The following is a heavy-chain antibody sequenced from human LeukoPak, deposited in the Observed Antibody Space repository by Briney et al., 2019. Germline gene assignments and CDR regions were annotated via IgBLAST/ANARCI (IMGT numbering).Heavy chain of an antibody. Sequence: GASVKVSCKASGYTFTSYDINWVRQATGQGLEWMGWMNPNSGNTGYAQKFQGRVTMTRNTSISTAYMELSSLRSEDTAVYYCARRPIVATGAWFDPWGQGTLVTVSS. D-gene: IGHD5-12*01. V-gene: IGHV1-8*01. CDR2: MNPNSGNT. CDR1: GYTFTSYD. CDR3: ARRPIVATGAWFDP. J-gene: IGHJ5*02.